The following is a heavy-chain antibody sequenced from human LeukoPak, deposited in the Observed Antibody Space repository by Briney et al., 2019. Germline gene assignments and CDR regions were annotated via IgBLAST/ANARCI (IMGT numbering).Heavy chain of an antibody. CDR3: ARAPPLLYYGMDV. V-gene: IGHV4-39*01. CDR2: IYYSGST. CDR1: GGSISSSSYY. Sequence: SETLSLTCTVSGGSISSSSYYWGWIRQPPGKGLEWIGSIYYSGSTYYNPSLKSRVTISVDTSKNQFSLKLSSVTAADTAVYYCARAPPLLYYGMDVWGQGTTVTVSS. J-gene: IGHJ6*02.